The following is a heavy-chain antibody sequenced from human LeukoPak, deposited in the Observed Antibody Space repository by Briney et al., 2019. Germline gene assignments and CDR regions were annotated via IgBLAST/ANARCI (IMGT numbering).Heavy chain of an antibody. Sequence: PSETLSLTCAVYGGSFSDYYWSWIRQPPGKGLEWIGEINHSGSTNYNPSLKSRVTILVDTSKNQFSLKLSSVTAADTAVYYCARGLASMPPGGYWGQGTLVTVSS. D-gene: IGHD2/OR15-2a*01. V-gene: IGHV4-34*01. J-gene: IGHJ4*02. CDR1: GGSFSDYY. CDR2: INHSGST. CDR3: ARGLASMPPGGY.